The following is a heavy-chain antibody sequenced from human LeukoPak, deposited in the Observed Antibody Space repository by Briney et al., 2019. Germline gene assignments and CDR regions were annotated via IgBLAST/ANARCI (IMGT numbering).Heavy chain of an antibody. CDR1: GFTFSSYA. J-gene: IGHJ4*02. CDR3: ARDHGVTYSSSWYYFDY. D-gene: IGHD6-13*01. CDR2: ISSSSSYI. V-gene: IGHV3-21*01. Sequence: PGGSLRLSCAASGFTFSSYAMSWVRQAPGKGLEWVSSISSSSSYIYYADSVKGRFTISRDNAKNSLYLQMNSLRAEDTAVYYCARDHGVTYSSSWYYFDYWGQGTLVTVSS.